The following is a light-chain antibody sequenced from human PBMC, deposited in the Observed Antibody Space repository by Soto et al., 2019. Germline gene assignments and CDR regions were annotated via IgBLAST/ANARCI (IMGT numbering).Light chain of an antibody. CDR2: DAS. J-gene: IGKJ5*01. CDR1: HSVRSSY. Sequence: EIVLTQSPGTLSLSPGKIATLNCRASHSVRSSYLAWYQQQPGQAPRLLIYDASNRATDIPARFSGSGSGTDFTLTISGLEPEAFAVYYCQVRTNWPPSITFGHGTRLEIK. V-gene: IGKV3-11*01. CDR3: QVRTNWPPSIT.